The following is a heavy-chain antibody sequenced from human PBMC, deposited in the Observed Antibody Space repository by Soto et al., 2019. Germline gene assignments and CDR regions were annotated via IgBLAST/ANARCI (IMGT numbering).Heavy chain of an antibody. CDR1: GYSFTSYW. D-gene: IGHD3-22*01. V-gene: IGHV5-51*01. J-gene: IGHJ5*02. CDR3: AIQGYYYDSSGYRNWFDP. CDR2: IYPGDSDT. Sequence: GESLKISCKGSGYSFTSYWIGWVRQMPGKGLEWMGIIYPGDSDTRYSPSFQGQVTISADKSISTAYLQWSSLKASDTAMYYCAIQGYYYDSSGYRNWFDPWGQGTLVTV.